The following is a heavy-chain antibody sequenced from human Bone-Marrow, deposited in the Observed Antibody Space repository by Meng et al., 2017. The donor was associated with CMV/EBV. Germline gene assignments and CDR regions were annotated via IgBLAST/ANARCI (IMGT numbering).Heavy chain of an antibody. V-gene: IGHV1-2*02. CDR3: VRDLIAAAGLPFDS. D-gene: IGHD6-13*01. Sequence: KAYGYTFTDYYMHWVRQAPGQGLEWMGWVNPNGGGTYYVEKFQGRVTMTRDTSISTAYMELSSLRSDDTALYYCVRDLIAAAGLPFDSWGQGTLVTVSS. CDR2: VNPNGGGT. J-gene: IGHJ4*02. CDR1: GYTFTDYY.